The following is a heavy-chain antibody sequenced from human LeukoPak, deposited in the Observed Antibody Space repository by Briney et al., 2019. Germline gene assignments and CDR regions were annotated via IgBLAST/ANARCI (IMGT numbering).Heavy chain of an antibody. CDR3: ARGPSSGWGGYFDY. V-gene: IGHV4-61*02. J-gene: IGHJ4*02. CDR2: IYTSGST. D-gene: IGHD6-19*01. Sequence: PSQTLSLTCTVSGGSISSGSYYWSWIRQPAGKGLEWIGRIYTSGSTNYNPSLKSRVTISVDRSKNQISLKLGSVTAADTAVYYCARGPSSGWGGYFDYWGQGTLVTVSS. CDR1: GGSISSGSYY.